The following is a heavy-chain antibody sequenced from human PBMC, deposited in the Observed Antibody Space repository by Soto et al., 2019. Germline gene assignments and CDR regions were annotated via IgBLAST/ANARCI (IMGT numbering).Heavy chain of an antibody. V-gene: IGHV3-30-3*01. CDR1: AFTLSKFA. D-gene: IGHD1-1*01. CDR3: ARGNMDV. CDR2: TSKDGINT. J-gene: IGHJ6*02. Sequence: QVQLVESGGGVVQPGRSLRLSCAASAFTLSKFAMHWVRQAPSKGLEWVAVTSKDGINTYYADSVKGRFTISRDNSKSTIYLQMNSLRTEDTALYYCARGNMDVWGQGTTVTVSS.